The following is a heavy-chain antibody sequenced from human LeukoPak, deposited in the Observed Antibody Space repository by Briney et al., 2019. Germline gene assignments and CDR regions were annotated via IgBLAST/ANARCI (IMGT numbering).Heavy chain of an antibody. CDR1: GFTFSSYT. J-gene: IGHJ4*02. D-gene: IGHD1-26*01. Sequence: GGSLRLSCAASGFTFSSYTMTWVRQAPGKGLEWVSSISRSSIYKYYADSLKGRFTISRDNAKNSLCLQMNSLRAEDTAVYYCARSYTTNDYWGQGTLVTVSS. CDR3: ARSYTTNDY. CDR2: ISRSSIYK. V-gene: IGHV3-21*01.